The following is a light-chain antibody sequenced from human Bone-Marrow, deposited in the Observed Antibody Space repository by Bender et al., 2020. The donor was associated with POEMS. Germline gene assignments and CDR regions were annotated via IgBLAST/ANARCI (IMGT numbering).Light chain of an antibody. J-gene: IGLJ2*01. CDR3: SSYTTSNTVV. V-gene: IGLV2-14*03. CDR2: DVS. CDR1: SSNINDRSY. Sequence: QSALTQPASVSGSPGQSITISCTGTSSNINDRSYVSWYQQHPGKDPKLMIYDVSNRPSGVSNRFSASKSGITAYLIISGLQADDEADYYCSSYTTSNTVVFGGGTKLTVL.